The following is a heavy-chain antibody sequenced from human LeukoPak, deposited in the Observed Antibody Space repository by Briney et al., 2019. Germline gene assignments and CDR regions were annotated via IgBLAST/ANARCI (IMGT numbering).Heavy chain of an antibody. CDR1: GGSFSGYY. V-gene: IGHV4-34*01. Sequence: SETLSLTCAVYGGSFSGYYWSWIRQPPGKGLEWIGEINHSGSTNYNPSPKSRVTISVDTSKNQFSLKLSSVTAADTAVYYCARRGKDIVATKPVNWFDPWSQGTLVTVSS. CDR3: ARRGKDIVATKPVNWFDP. D-gene: IGHD5-12*01. J-gene: IGHJ5*02. CDR2: INHSGST.